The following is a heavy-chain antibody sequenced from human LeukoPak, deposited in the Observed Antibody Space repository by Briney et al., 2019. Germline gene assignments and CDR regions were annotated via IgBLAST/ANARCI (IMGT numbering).Heavy chain of an antibody. V-gene: IGHV4-34*01. CDR2: INHSEGT. Sequence: SETLSLTCAVYGGSLSGYYGSWIRQPPGKGLEWIGEINHSEGTNYNPSLKSRVTLSVDTSKNQFSLKLSSVTAADTAVYYCARSITIFGVVIPRDYYMDVWGKGTTVTVSS. CDR1: GGSLSGYY. J-gene: IGHJ6*03. D-gene: IGHD3-3*01. CDR3: ARSITIFGVVIPRDYYMDV.